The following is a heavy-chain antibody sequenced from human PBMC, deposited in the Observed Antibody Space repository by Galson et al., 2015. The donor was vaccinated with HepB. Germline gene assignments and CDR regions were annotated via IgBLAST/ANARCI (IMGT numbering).Heavy chain of an antibody. J-gene: IGHJ6*02. V-gene: IGHV1-3*01. CDR2: INAGNGNT. Sequence: SVKVSCKASGYTFTSYAMHWVRQAPGQRLEWMGWINAGNGNTKYSQKFQGRVTITRDTSASTAYMELSSLRSEDTVVYYCARDDDDLYYYYGMDVWGQGTTVTVSS. CDR3: ARDDDDLYYYYGMDV. D-gene: IGHD3-16*01. CDR1: GYTFTSYA.